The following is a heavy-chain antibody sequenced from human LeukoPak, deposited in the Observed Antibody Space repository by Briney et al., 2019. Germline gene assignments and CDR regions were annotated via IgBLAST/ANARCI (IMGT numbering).Heavy chain of an antibody. D-gene: IGHD6-13*01. CDR1: GFTFSSYG. J-gene: IGHJ4*02. CDR2: ISVSAGST. Sequence: GGSLRLSCAVSGFTFSSYGMSWVRQAPGKGLEWVSAISVSAGSTYYADSVKGRFTISRDNSKNTLYLQMNSLRAEDTAVYYCATGSVRYSASWYSQEGDYWGQGTLVTVSS. V-gene: IGHV3-23*01. CDR3: ATGSVRYSASWYSQEGDY.